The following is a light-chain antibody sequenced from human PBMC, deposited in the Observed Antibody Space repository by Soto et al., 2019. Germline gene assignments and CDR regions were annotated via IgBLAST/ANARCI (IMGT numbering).Light chain of an antibody. CDR3: QQYGNLLWT. Sequence: EIVLTQSPGTLSLSPGERVTLSCRASQSVSSYLAWYQQKPGQAPRLLIYDASNRATGIPARFSGSGSGTEFTLTISSLQSEDFAVYYCQQYGNLLWTFGQGTKVDIK. J-gene: IGKJ1*01. CDR1: QSVSSY. V-gene: IGKV3-11*01. CDR2: DAS.